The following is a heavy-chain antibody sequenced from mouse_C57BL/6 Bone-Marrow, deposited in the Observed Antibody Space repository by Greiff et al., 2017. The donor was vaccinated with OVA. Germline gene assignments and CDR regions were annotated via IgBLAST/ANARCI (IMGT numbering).Heavy chain of an antibody. V-gene: IGHV1-81*01. CDR2: IYPRSGNT. CDR1: GYTFTSYG. CDR3: AREGGYYYGSSSYWYFDV. D-gene: IGHD1-1*01. Sequence: VQLQQSGAELARPGASVKLSCKASGYTFTSYGISWVKQSTGQGLEWIGEIYPRSGNTYYNEKFKGKATLTADTSSSTAYMELRPLTSEDSAVYFCAREGGYYYGSSSYWYFDVWGTGTTVTVSS. J-gene: IGHJ1*03.